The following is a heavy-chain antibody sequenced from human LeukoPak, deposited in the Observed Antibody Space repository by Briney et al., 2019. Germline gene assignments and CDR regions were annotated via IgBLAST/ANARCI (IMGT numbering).Heavy chain of an antibody. CDR2: IKQDGSEK. Sequence: WGSLRLCCAASGFTFSSYWMSWVRQAPGKGLEWVANIKQDGSEKYYVDSVKGRFTISRDNAKNSLYLQMNSLRAEDTAVYYCARESYDSSGYDNWFDPWGQGTLVTVSS. J-gene: IGHJ5*02. V-gene: IGHV3-7*01. CDR1: GFTFSSYW. CDR3: ARESYDSSGYDNWFDP. D-gene: IGHD3-22*01.